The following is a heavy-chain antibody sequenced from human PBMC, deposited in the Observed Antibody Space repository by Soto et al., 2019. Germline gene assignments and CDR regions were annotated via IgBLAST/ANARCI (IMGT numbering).Heavy chain of an antibody. Sequence: PSETLSLTCTVSGGSISSSSYYWGWIRQPPGKGLEWIGEINHSGSTNYNPSLKSRVTISVDTSKNQFSLKLSSVTAADTAVYYCASQGTLRYGSYLRKDNWFDPWGQGTLVTVSS. CDR2: INHSGST. J-gene: IGHJ5*02. D-gene: IGHD1-26*01. V-gene: IGHV4-39*07. CDR3: ASQGTLRYGSYLRKDNWFDP. CDR1: GGSISSSSYY.